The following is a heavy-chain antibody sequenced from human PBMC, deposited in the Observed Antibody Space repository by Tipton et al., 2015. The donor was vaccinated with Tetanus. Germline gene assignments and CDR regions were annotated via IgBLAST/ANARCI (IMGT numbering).Heavy chain of an antibody. J-gene: IGHJ6*02. V-gene: IGHV5-51*01. D-gene: IGHD1/OR15-1a*01. CDR2: IYPGDSDT. Sequence: QLVQSGAEVKKPGESLKISCKGSGYSFTSYWIGWVRQMPGKGLEWMRIIYPGDSDTRYSPSFQGQVTISADKSISTAYLQWSSLKASATAMYYCARQGRREHQDYYGMDVWGQGTTVTVSS. CDR1: GYSFTSYW. CDR3: ARQGRREHQDYYGMDV.